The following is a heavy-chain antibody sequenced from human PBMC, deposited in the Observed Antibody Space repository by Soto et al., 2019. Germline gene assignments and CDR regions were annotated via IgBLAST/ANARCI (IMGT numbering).Heavy chain of an antibody. V-gene: IGHV5-10-1*01. CDR3: ARLMYSSSSGRRFDP. J-gene: IGHJ5*02. D-gene: IGHD6-6*01. Sequence: GESLKISCKGSGYSFTSYWISWVRQMPGKGLEWMGRIDPSDSYTNYSPSFQGHVTISADKSISTAYLQWSSLKASDTAMYYCARLMYSSSSGRRFDPWGQGTLVTVSS. CDR2: IDPSDSYT. CDR1: GYSFTSYW.